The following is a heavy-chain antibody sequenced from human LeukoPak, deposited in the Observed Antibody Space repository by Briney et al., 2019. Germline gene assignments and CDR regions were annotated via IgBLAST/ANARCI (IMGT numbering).Heavy chain of an antibody. CDR2: IYHSGST. Sequence: SETLSLTCTVSGGSISSSSYYWGWIQQPPGKGLEWIGNIYHSGSTYYNPSLKSRVTISVDTSKNQFSLKLSSVTAADTAVHYCVRVHVNSGYYFGDAFDIWGQGTMVTVSS. CDR3: VRVHVNSGYYFGDAFDI. V-gene: IGHV4-39*07. D-gene: IGHD3-22*01. J-gene: IGHJ3*02. CDR1: GGSISSSSYY.